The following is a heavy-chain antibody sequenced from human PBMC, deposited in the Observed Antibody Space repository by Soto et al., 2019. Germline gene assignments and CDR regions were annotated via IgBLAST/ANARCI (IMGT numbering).Heavy chain of an antibody. CDR3: AREEGYYDSSGYLVY. V-gene: IGHV1-46*01. CDR2: INPSGGST. CDR1: GYTFTSYY. Sequence: ASVKVSCKASGYTFTSYYMHWVRQAPGQGLEWMGIINPSGGSTSYAQKFQGRVTMTRDTSTSTVYMELSSLRSEDTAVYYCAREEGYYDSSGYLVYWGQGTLVTVSS. J-gene: IGHJ4*02. D-gene: IGHD3-22*01.